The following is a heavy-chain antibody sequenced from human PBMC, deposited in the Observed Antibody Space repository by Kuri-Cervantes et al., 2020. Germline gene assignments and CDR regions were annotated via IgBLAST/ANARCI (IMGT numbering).Heavy chain of an antibody. CDR3: ARDITWGPGLYFDY. J-gene: IGHJ4*02. CDR2: IYTSGST. V-gene: IGHV4-61*02. D-gene: IGHD3-16*01. Sequence: SQTLSLTCAVSGGSISSGSYYWSWIRQPAGKGLEWIGRIYTSGSTNYNPSLKSRVTISVDTSKNQFSLKLSSVTAADTAVYYCARDITWGPGLYFDYWGQGTLVTVSS. CDR1: GGSISSGSYY.